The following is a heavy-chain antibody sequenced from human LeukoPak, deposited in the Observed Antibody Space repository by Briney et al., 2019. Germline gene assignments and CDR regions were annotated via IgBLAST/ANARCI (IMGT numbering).Heavy chain of an antibody. CDR2: IWYDGSNK. J-gene: IGHJ4*02. V-gene: IGHV3-33*01. D-gene: IGHD5-18*01. CDR3: AREDTAMASSYYFDY. Sequence: GGSLRLSCAAAGFTFSSYGMHWVRQAPGKGLEWVAVIWYDGSNKYYADSVKGRFTISRDNSKNTLYLQMNSLRAEDTAVYYCAREDTAMASSYYFDYWGQGTLVTVSS. CDR1: GFTFSSYG.